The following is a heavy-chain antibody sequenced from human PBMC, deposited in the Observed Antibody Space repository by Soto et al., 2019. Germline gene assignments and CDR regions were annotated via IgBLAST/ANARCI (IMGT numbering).Heavy chain of an antibody. J-gene: IGHJ4*02. D-gene: IGHD5-12*01. Sequence: APVKVSCKVPKNTLTELSIDWLRQAPGKGVEWMGRSAPEEGEPIYPQKFQGRVSMTEDPSTDTAYMELTSLRFEDTAVYYCARESPRDGYSFDYWGQGILVTVSS. CDR1: KNTLTELS. CDR2: SAPEEGEP. V-gene: IGHV1-24*01. CDR3: ARESPRDGYSFDY.